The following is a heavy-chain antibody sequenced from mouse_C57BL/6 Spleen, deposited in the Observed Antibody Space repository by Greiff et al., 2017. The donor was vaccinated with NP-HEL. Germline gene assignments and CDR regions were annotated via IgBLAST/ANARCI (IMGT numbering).Heavy chain of an antibody. J-gene: IGHJ2*01. V-gene: IGHV5-6*01. Sequence: EVQGVESGGDLVKPGGSLKLSCAASGFTFSSYGMSWVRQTPDKRLAWVATISSGGSYTYYPDSVKGRFTRSRDNAKNTLYLQMSSLKSEDTAMYYCARQGGNWDFDDRGQGTTLTVSS. CDR2: ISSGGSYT. CDR3: ARQGGNWDFDD. CDR1: GFTFSSYG. D-gene: IGHD4-1*01.